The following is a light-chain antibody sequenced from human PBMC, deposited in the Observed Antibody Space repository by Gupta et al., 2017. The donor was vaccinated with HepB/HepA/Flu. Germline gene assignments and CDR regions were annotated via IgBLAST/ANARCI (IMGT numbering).Light chain of an antibody. CDR3: QQLNSYPLT. J-gene: IGKJ4*01. V-gene: IGKV1-9*01. CDR2: AAS. CDR1: QGINTY. Sequence: DIHLTQSPSFLSASVGDRVTITCRASQGINTYLAWYQQKPGKAPKLLIYAASTLQSGVPSSFSGSGSGTEFTLTISSLQPEDFATYYCQQLNSYPLTFGGGTXVEIK.